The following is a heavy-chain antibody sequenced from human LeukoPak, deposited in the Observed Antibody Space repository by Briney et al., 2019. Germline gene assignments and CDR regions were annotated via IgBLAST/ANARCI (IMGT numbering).Heavy chain of an antibody. CDR2: INPNSGGT. V-gene: IGHV1-2*02. D-gene: IGHD3-22*01. Sequence: ASVKVSCKASGYTLTDYHMHWVRQAPGQGLEWMGWINPNSGGTNYARKFQGRVTMTRDTSISTAYMELSRLRSDDTAVYYCAREDSSGYLRGENYFDYWGQGTLVTVSS. CDR1: GYTLTDYH. J-gene: IGHJ4*02. CDR3: AREDSSGYLRGENYFDY.